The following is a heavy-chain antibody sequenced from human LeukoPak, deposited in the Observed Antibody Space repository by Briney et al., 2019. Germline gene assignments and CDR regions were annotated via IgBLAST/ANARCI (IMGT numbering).Heavy chain of an antibody. CDR1: GYSISSGHY. J-gene: IGHJ4*02. Sequence: SETLSLTCTVSGYSISSGHYWGWIRQAPGKGLEWIGNIYYTGSTYYNPSLKSRVTILSDTSKNQFSLKLSSVTAADTAIYYCARGSGYYGEDFEYWGLGTLVTVSS. CDR2: IYYTGST. D-gene: IGHD3-22*01. CDR3: ARGSGYYGEDFEY. V-gene: IGHV4-38-2*02.